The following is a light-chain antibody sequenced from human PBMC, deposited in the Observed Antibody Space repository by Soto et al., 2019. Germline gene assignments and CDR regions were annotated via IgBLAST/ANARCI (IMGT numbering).Light chain of an antibody. Sequence: QSALTQPASVSGSPGQSITISCTGTSSDVGGYNYVSWYQQHPGKTPKLMIYEVSSRPSGVSDRFSGSKSGNTASLTISGLQAEDEADYYCSSYTTSSTLSFGTGTKLPVL. CDR3: SSYTTSSTLS. J-gene: IGLJ1*01. CDR1: SSDVGGYNY. V-gene: IGLV2-14*01. CDR2: EVS.